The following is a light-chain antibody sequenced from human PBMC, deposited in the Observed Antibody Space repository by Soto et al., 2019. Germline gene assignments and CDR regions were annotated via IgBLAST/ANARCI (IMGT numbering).Light chain of an antibody. V-gene: IGKV3D-15*01. CDR3: QQYNNWPKT. J-gene: IGKJ1*01. Sequence: EVVMTQSPAILSVSPGERATLSCRASQSVSSNLAWYQQKPGQAPRLLIYAASTRATGIPARFSGSGSGTQFTLTINRLQSEDFAVYYCQQYNNWPKTFGQGTKVEIK. CDR1: QSVSSN. CDR2: AAS.